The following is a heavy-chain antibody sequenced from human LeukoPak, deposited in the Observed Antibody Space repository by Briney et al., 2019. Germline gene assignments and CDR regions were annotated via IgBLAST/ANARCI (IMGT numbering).Heavy chain of an antibody. CDR2: IYYSGST. CDR1: GGSISSYY. V-gene: IGHV4-4*08. D-gene: IGHD5-18*01. Sequence: SETLSLTCTVSGGSISSYYWSWIRQPPGKGLEWIGYIYYSGSTNYNPSLKSRVTISVDTSKNQFSLKLSSVTAADTAVYYCAREWYSYGYKWGYWGQGTLVTVSS. J-gene: IGHJ4*02. CDR3: AREWYSYGYKWGY.